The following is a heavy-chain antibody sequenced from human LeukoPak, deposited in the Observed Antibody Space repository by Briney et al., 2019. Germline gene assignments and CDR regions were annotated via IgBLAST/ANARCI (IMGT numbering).Heavy chain of an antibody. CDR3: ARGAVAGTDLGFDY. V-gene: IGHV1-8*03. J-gene: IGHJ4*02. D-gene: IGHD6-19*01. CDR1: GYTFTSYD. Sequence: ASVKVSCKASGYTFTSYDINWVRQATGQGLEWMGWMNPNSGNTGYAQKFQGRVTITRNTSISTAYMELSSLRSEDTAVYYCARGAVAGTDLGFDYWGQGTLVTVSS. CDR2: MNPNSGNT.